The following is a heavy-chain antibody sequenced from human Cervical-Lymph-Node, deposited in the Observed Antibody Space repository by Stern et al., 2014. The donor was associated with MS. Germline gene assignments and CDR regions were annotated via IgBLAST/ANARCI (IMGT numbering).Heavy chain of an antibody. Sequence: VQLVESGGDVVQPGRSLRLSCAASGFSFSAYGMHWVRQAPGKGLEWVTGISYDGNNIYYADSVKGRFTVSRDNSKNTLYLQISSLRPDDTAIYYCAKDLNDYSYYYYGMDVWGQGTTVTVSS. J-gene: IGHJ6*02. CDR2: ISYDGNNI. V-gene: IGHV3-30*18. CDR3: AKDLNDYSYYYYGMDV. D-gene: IGHD1-1*01. CDR1: GFSFSAYG.